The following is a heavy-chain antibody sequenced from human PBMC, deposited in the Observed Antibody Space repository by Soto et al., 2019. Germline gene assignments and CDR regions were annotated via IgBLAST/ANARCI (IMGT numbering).Heavy chain of an antibody. J-gene: IGHJ4*02. V-gene: IGHV3-23*01. CDR3: AKNQERELPRVIDF. CDR1: GLTFSNYA. D-gene: IGHD1-7*01. Sequence: GGSLRLSCATSGLTFSNYAMIWVRQAPGGGLEWVSSMSGSSSTTYYADSVKGRFTISRDRSKNTLYLQMSSLRAEDTALYYCAKNQERELPRVIDFWGQGTLVTVSS. CDR2: MSGSSSTT.